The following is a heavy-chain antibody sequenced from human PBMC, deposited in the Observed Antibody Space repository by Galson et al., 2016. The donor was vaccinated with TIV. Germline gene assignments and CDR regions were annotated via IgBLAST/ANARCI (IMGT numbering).Heavy chain of an antibody. Sequence: SVKVSCKASGNTFNTYTFHWVRQAPGQGLVWLGGITPAFGTTDVAQKFQGRVAITADKSTTTIYMDLSSLKSDDTGFYYCARGEQLVRYFDYWGQGSLVTVSS. J-gene: IGHJ4*02. D-gene: IGHD6-6*01. CDR3: ARGEQLVRYFDY. V-gene: IGHV1-69*06. CDR2: ITPAFGTT. CDR1: GNTFNTYT.